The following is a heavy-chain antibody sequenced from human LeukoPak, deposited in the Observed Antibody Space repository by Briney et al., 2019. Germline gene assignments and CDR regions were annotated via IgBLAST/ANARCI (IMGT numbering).Heavy chain of an antibody. CDR1: GFTVSSNY. CDR2: IYSGGST. CDR3: AKDLSHYDILTGYSPFDY. V-gene: IGHV3-53*01. J-gene: IGHJ4*02. D-gene: IGHD3-9*01. Sequence: GGSLRLSCAASGFTVSSNYMSWVRQAPGKGLEWVSVIYSGGSTYYADSVKGRFTISRDNSKNTLYLQMNSLRAEDTAVYYCAKDLSHYDILTGYSPFDYWGQGTLVTVSS.